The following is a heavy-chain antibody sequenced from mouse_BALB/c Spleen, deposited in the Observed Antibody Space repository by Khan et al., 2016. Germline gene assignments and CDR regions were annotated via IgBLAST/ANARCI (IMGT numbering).Heavy chain of an antibody. V-gene: IGHV3-2*02. CDR3: ARTARIKY. J-gene: IGHJ2*01. CDR1: GYSITSGYG. Sequence: EVQLQESGPGLVKPSPSLSLTCTVTGYSITSGYGWNWIRQFPGNKLEWMGYISYSGSTNYNPSLKRRISITRDTSKHPFFLQLNSVTTEDTATYYCARTARIKYWGQGTTLTVSS. CDR2: ISYSGST. D-gene: IGHD1-2*01.